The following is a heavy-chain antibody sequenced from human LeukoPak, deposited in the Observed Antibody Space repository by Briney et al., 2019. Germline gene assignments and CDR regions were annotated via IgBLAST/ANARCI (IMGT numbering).Heavy chain of an antibody. D-gene: IGHD3-10*01. Sequence: SETLSLTCTVSGGSISSYYWSWIRQPPGKGLEWIGYIYYSGSTNYNPSLKSRVTISVDTSKNQFSLKLSSVTAADTAVYYCARGTYGSGSYYFGGKYYFDYWGQGTLVTVSS. J-gene: IGHJ4*02. V-gene: IGHV4-59*01. CDR1: GGSISSYY. CDR2: IYYSGST. CDR3: ARGTYGSGSYYFGGKYYFDY.